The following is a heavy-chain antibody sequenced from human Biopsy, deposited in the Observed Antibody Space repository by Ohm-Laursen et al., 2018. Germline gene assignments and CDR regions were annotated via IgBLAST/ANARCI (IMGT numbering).Heavy chain of an antibody. CDR2: IWYDGSNK. D-gene: IGHD2-8*01. V-gene: IGHV3-33*06. CDR1: GFTVSSNY. CDR3: AKCMTGGSNYYFHH. Sequence: LSLTCAATGFTVSSNYMSWVRQAPGKGLEWVAAIWYDGSNKNYADSVKGRFTISRDNSKNTLYLQMNSLRGEDTAVYYCAKCMTGGSNYYFHHCGQGTLVTVSS. J-gene: IGHJ4*02.